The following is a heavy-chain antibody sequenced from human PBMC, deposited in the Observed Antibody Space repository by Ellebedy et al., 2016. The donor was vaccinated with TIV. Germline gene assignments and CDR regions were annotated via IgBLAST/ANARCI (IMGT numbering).Heavy chain of an antibody. J-gene: IGHJ3*02. D-gene: IGHD5-18*01. CDR1: GFIFSSYG. CDR2: ISYCGRNK. V-gene: IGHV3-30*18. Sequence: PGGSLRLSCVASGFIFSSYGMHWVRQAPGTGLEWLAFISYCGRNKDSADSAKGRFPIARDNSKNTVYLQMNRLRPEDTAVYYCAKDGRGHTYGDAFDIWGQGTMVTVSS. CDR3: AKDGRGHTYGDAFDI.